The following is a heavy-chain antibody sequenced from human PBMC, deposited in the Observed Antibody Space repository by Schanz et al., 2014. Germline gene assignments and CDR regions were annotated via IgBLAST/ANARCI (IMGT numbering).Heavy chain of an antibody. J-gene: IGHJ4*02. CDR3: ARGRTFDY. V-gene: IGHV1-8*01. CDR2: MNPNSGNP. Sequence: QVQLVQSGAEVKKPGSSVKVSCTASGGTFTSYDINWVRQAPGQGLEWLGWMNPNSGNPGFAQKFRGRVTMTRNTSMSTAYIELHILTSEDTAVYYCARGRTFDYWGQGTLVTVSS. CDR1: GGTFTSYD.